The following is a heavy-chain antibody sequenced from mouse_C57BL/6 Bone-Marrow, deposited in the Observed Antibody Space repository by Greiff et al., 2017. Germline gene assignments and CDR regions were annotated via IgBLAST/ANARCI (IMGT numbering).Heavy chain of an antibody. CDR3: ARWGYGGYFDV. J-gene: IGHJ1*03. V-gene: IGHV1-80*01. CDR1: GYAFSSSW. CDR2: IYPGDGDT. D-gene: IGHD3-1*01. Sequence: VQLQQSGAELVKPGASVKISCKASGYAFSSSWMNWVKQRPGKGLEWIGQIYPGDGDTNYNGKFKGKATLTADKSSSTAYMQLSSLTSEDSAVYFCARWGYGGYFDVWGTGTTVTVSS.